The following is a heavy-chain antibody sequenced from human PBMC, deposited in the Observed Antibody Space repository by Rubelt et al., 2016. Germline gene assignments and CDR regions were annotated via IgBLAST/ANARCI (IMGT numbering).Heavy chain of an antibody. Sequence: QVQLQQWGAGLLKPSETLSLTCAVYGGSFSGYYWSWIRQPPGKGLEWIGEINHSGSTNYNPSLKSPVTLSVDTSKNQFSLKLSSVTAADTAVYYCARGRRGSSSWLGRDYYGMDVWGQGTTVTVSS. CDR3: ARGRRGSSSWLGRDYYGMDV. D-gene: IGHD6-13*01. CDR2: INHSGST. J-gene: IGHJ6*02. CDR1: GGSFSGYY. V-gene: IGHV4-34*01.